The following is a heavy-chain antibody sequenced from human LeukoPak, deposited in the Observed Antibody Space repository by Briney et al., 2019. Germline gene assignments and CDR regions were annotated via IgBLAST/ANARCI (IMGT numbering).Heavy chain of an antibody. V-gene: IGHV4-38-2*02. D-gene: IGHD2-2*01. Sequence: SETLSLTCTVSGYSISSGYYWGWIRQPPGKGLEWIGSIYHSGSTYYNPSLKSRVTISVDTSKNQFSLKLSSVTAADTAVYYCARYGRHQLLSGLNWFDPWGQGTLVTVSS. J-gene: IGHJ5*02. CDR1: GYSISSGYY. CDR2: IYHSGST. CDR3: ARYGRHQLLSGLNWFDP.